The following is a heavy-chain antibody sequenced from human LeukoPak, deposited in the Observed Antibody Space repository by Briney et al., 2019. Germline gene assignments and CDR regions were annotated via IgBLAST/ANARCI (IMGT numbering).Heavy chain of an antibody. CDR3: TSRGDVVPGYNYGSHYYYFYMDV. J-gene: IGHJ6*03. D-gene: IGHD5-18*01. V-gene: IGHV3-23*01. CDR1: GFTFDDYG. Sequence: PGGSLRLSCAASGFTFDDYGMSWVRQAPGKGLEWVSAISGSGGSTYYADSVKGRFTISRDNSKNTAYLQMNSLRTEDTAIYYCTSRGDVVPGYNYGSHYYYFYMDVWGKGTTVTVSS. CDR2: ISGSGGST.